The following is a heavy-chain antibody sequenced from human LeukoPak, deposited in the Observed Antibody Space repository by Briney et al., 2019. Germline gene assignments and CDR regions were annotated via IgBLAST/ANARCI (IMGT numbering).Heavy chain of an antibody. Sequence: ASVKVSCKASGYTFTSYFMHWVRQAPGQGLEWMGIINPSRGSTNYAQKFQGRVTMTRDTSTSTVYMELSSLRSEDTAMYYCARDLTMVRGAKYRPYNWFDPWGQGTLVTVSS. V-gene: IGHV1-46*01. CDR2: INPSRGST. D-gene: IGHD3-10*01. CDR3: ARDLTMVRGAKYRPYNWFDP. J-gene: IGHJ5*02. CDR1: GYTFTSYF.